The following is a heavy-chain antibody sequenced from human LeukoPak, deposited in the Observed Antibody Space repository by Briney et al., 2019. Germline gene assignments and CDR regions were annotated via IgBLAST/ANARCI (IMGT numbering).Heavy chain of an antibody. J-gene: IGHJ4*02. D-gene: IGHD4-11*01. Sequence: PSETLSLTCTVSGGSISSSSYYWGWIRQPPGKGLEWIGSIYYSGCTYYNPSLKSRVTISVDTSKNQFSLKLSSVTAADTAVYYCARQTYSNHHFDYWGQGTLVTVSS. CDR2: IYYSGCT. CDR3: ARQTYSNHHFDY. CDR1: GGSISSSSYY. V-gene: IGHV4-39*01.